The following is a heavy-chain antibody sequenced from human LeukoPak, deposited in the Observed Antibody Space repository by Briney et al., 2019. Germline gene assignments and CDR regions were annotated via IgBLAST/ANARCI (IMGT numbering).Heavy chain of an antibody. J-gene: IGHJ6*03. V-gene: IGHV3-30*03. Sequence: GGSLRLSCAASGFTFSSYGMHWVRQAPGKGLEWVAVISYDGSNKYYADSVKGRFTISRDNSKNTLYLQMNSLRAEDTAVYYCARGLHLWVQAYYYMDVWGKGTTVTISS. CDR1: GFTFSSYG. D-gene: IGHD5-18*01. CDR2: ISYDGSNK. CDR3: ARGLHLWVQAYYYMDV.